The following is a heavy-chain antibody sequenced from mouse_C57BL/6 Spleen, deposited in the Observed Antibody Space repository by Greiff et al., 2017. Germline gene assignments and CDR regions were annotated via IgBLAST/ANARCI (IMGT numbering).Heavy chain of an antibody. J-gene: IGHJ4*01. CDR1: GYSITSGYY. CDR2: ISYDGSN. CDR3: ARDRPPMDY. V-gene: IGHV3-6*01. Sequence: EVQRVESGPGLVKPSQSLSLTCSVTGYSITSGYYWNWIRQFPGNKLEWMGYISYDGSNNYNPSLKNRISITRDTSKNQFFLKLNSVTTEDTATYYCARDRPPMDYWGQGTSVTVSS.